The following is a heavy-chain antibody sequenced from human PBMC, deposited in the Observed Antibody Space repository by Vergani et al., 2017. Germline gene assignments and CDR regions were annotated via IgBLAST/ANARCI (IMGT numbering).Heavy chain of an antibody. CDR2: ISSSSSYI. CDR3: ARATGTKRNDAFDI. J-gene: IGHJ3*02. Sequence: EVQLVETGGGLIQPGGSLRLSCAASGFTVSSNYMSWVRQAPGKGLEWVSSISSSSSYIYYADSVKGRFTISRDNAKNSLYLQMNSLRAEDTAVYYCARATGTKRNDAFDIWGQGTMVTVSS. D-gene: IGHD1-1*01. V-gene: IGHV3-21*01. CDR1: GFTVSSNY.